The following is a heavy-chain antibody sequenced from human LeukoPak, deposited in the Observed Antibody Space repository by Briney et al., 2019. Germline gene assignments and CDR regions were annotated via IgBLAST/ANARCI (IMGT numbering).Heavy chain of an antibody. Sequence: PSETLSLTCTVSGGSISTHYWSWIRQPPGKGLEWIGYIYYSGSTNYNPSLKSRVTISVDTSKNQFSLKLSSVTAADTAVYYCARGVGIAVAGRRGPYYFDYWGQGTLVTVSS. V-gene: IGHV4-59*11. CDR3: ARGVGIAVAGRRGPYYFDY. CDR1: GGSISTHY. CDR2: IYYSGST. J-gene: IGHJ4*02. D-gene: IGHD6-19*01.